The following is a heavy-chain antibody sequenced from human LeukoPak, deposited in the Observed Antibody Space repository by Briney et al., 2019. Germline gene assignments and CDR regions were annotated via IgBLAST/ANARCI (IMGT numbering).Heavy chain of an antibody. Sequence: SETLSLTCTVSGGSISSGGYYWSWIRQHPGKGLEWIGYIYYSGSTYYNPSLKSRVTISVDTSKNQFSLKLSSVTAADTAVYYCARHGGGGESYPRVFDYWGRGTLVTVSS. V-gene: IGHV4-31*03. D-gene: IGHD1-26*01. CDR1: GGSISSGGYY. CDR2: IYYSGST. J-gene: IGHJ4*02. CDR3: ARHGGGGESYPRVFDY.